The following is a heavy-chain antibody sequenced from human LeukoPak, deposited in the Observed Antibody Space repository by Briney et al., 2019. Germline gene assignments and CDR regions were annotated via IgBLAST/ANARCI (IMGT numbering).Heavy chain of an antibody. Sequence: GGSLRLSCAASKFTFNSYAMHWVRQAPGKGLEWVAVISYDGSNKYYADSVKGRFTISRDNSKNTLYLQMNSLRAEDTAVYYCARGPSGYHNTGGQGTLVTVSS. J-gene: IGHJ4*02. CDR1: KFTFNSYA. D-gene: IGHD5-12*01. CDR3: ARGPSGYHNT. CDR2: ISYDGSNK. V-gene: IGHV3-30*14.